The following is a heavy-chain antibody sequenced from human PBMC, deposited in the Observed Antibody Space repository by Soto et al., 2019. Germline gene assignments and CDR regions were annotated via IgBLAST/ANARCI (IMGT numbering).Heavy chain of an antibody. Sequence: ASVKVSCKASGGTFSSYTISWVRQAPGQGLEWMGRIIPILGIANYAQKFQGRVTITADKSTSTAYMELSSLRSEDTAVYYCAGDYYDSSGSPPHGFDPWGQGTLVTVSS. CDR1: GGTFSSYT. D-gene: IGHD3-22*01. CDR3: AGDYYDSSGSPPHGFDP. J-gene: IGHJ5*02. V-gene: IGHV1-69*02. CDR2: IIPILGIA.